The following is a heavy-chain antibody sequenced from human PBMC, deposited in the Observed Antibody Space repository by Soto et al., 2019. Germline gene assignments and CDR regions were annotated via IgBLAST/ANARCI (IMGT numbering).Heavy chain of an antibody. J-gene: IGHJ6*03. Sequence: ASVKVSCKVSGYTLTELSMHWVRQAPGKGLEWMGGFDPEDGETIYAQKFQGRVTMTEDTSTDTAYMELSSLRSEDTAVYYCATFAYGDYSYYYYMDVWGKGTTVTVSS. CDR3: ATFAYGDYSYYYYMDV. V-gene: IGHV1-24*01. CDR2: FDPEDGET. D-gene: IGHD4-17*01. CDR1: GYTLTELS.